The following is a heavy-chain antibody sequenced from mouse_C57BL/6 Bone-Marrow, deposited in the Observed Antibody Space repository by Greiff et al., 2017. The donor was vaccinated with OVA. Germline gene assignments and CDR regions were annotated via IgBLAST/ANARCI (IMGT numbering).Heavy chain of an antibody. J-gene: IGHJ3*01. CDR2: ISGGGGNT. CDR3: ARQAY. V-gene: IGHV5-9*01. CDR1: GFTFSSYT. Sequence: EVQRVESGGGLVKPGGSLKLSCAASGFTFSSYTMSWVRQTPEKRLEWVATISGGGGNTYYPDSVKGRVTISRDHAKNTLYLQMSSLRSEDTALYYCARQAYWGQGTLVTVSA.